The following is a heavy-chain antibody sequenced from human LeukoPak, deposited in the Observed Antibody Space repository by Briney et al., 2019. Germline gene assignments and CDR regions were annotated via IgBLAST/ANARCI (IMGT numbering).Heavy chain of an antibody. CDR2: IKQDGSEK. Sequence: GGSLRLSCAASGFTFSSYWMSWVRQAPGKGLEWVANIKQDGSEKYYVDSVKGRFTISRDNAKNSLYLQMNSLRAEDTAVYYCARRDSSSWYNYYYYYYMDVWGKGTTVTVSS. J-gene: IGHJ6*03. V-gene: IGHV3-7*01. CDR3: ARRDSSSWYNYYYYYYMDV. CDR1: GFTFSSYW. D-gene: IGHD6-13*01.